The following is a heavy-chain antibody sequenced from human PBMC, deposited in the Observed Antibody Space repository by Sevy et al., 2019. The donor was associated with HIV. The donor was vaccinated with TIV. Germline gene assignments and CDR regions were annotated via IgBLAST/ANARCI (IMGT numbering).Heavy chain of an antibody. D-gene: IGHD3-3*01. CDR2: ISYDGSNK. Sequence: GGSLRLSCAASGFTFSSYGMHWVRQAPGKGLEWEAVISYDGSNKYYADSVKGRFTISRDNSKNTLYLQMNSLRAEDTAVYYCAKDSNDFWCGYRYYYYYYMDVWGKGTTVTVSS. CDR3: AKDSNDFWCGYRYYYYYYMDV. V-gene: IGHV3-30*18. J-gene: IGHJ6*03. CDR1: GFTFSSYG.